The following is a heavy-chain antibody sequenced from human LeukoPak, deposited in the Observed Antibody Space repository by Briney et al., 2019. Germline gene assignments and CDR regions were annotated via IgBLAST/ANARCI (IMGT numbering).Heavy chain of an antibody. D-gene: IGHD2-21*01. CDR2: ISYDGSNK. CDR1: GFTFSSYG. CDR3: AKIGNRWDWCGGDAFDI. V-gene: IGHV3-30*18. Sequence: GGSLRLSCAASGFTFSSYGMHWVRQAPGKGLEWVAVISYDGSNKYYTDSVKGRFTISRDNSKNTLYLQMNSLRAEDSAVYYCAKIGNRWDWCGGDAFDIWGQGTMVTVSS. J-gene: IGHJ3*02.